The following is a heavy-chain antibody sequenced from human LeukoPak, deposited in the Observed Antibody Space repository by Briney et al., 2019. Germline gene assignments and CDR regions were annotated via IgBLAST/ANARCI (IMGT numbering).Heavy chain of an antibody. V-gene: IGHV3-30*04. CDR2: ISYDGSNK. CDR1: GFTFSSYA. D-gene: IGHD3-10*01. J-gene: IGHJ4*02. CDR3: ARDYYGSGSYSSFDY. Sequence: GGSLRLSCAASGFTFSSYAMHWVRQAPGKGLEWVAVISYDGSNKYYADSVKGRFTISRDNSKNTPYLQMNSLRAEDTAVYYCARDYYGSGSYSSFDYWGQGTLVTVSS.